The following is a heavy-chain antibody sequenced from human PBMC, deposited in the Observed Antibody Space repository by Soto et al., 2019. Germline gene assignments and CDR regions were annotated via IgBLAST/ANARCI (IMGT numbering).Heavy chain of an antibody. Sequence: ASVKVSCKASGGTFSSYAISWVRQAPGQGLEWMGGIIPIFGTANYAQKFQGRVTITADESTSTAYMELSSPRSEDTAVYYCARDPVSSGYPHLGDYWGQGTLVTVSS. CDR2: IIPIFGTA. J-gene: IGHJ4*02. CDR1: GGTFSSYA. V-gene: IGHV1-69*13. CDR3: ARDPVSSGYPHLGDY. D-gene: IGHD3-22*01.